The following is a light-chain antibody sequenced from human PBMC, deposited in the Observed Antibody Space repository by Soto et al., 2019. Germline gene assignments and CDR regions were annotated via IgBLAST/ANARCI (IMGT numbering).Light chain of an antibody. CDR2: GNS. V-gene: IGLV1-40*01. J-gene: IGLJ2*01. CDR3: QSYDSSLSGDV. CDR1: SSNIGAGYD. Sequence: QSVLTQPPSVSGAPGQRVTISCTGSSSNIGAGYDVHWYQQLPGTAPKLLIYGNSNRPSGVPDRFSGSKSGTSASLAITGLQAEDEADYYCQSYDSSLSGDVFGGGTQLTGL.